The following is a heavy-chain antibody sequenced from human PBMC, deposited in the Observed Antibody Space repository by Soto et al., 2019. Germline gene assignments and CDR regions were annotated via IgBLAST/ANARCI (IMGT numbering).Heavy chain of an antibody. CDR2: VSAGGDMT. V-gene: IGHV3-23*01. CDR3: ARESLLAVAHNWVEDY. D-gene: IGHD6-19*01. CDR1: GFTFNSYA. J-gene: IGHJ4*02. Sequence: PGGSLRLSCAASGFTFNSYAMSWVRQAPGKGLEWVSSVSAGGDMTYYSDSVKGRFTISRDNSNNALFLQMNSLRIEDTALYYCARESLLAVAHNWVEDYWGQGTLVTVSS.